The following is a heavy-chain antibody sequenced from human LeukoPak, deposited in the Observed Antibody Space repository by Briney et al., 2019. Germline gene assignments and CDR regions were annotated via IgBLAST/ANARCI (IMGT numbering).Heavy chain of an antibody. V-gene: IGHV3-21*01. Sequence: GGSLRLSCAASGFSFSSYGMSWVRQPPGKGLEWGSSISSNSSYIYYADSVKGRFTISRDNAKNSLYLQMNSLRAEDTAVYYCARESGSPVDFDYWGQGTLVTVSS. D-gene: IGHD1-26*01. CDR2: ISSNSSYI. CDR3: ARESGSPVDFDY. J-gene: IGHJ4*02. CDR1: GFSFSSYG.